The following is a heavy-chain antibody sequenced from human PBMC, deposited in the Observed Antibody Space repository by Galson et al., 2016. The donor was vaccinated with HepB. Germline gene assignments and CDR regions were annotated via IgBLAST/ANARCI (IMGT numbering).Heavy chain of an antibody. J-gene: IGHJ4*02. CDR2: DSMDGRRK. V-gene: IGHV3-30*18. CDR1: GFIFRGYG. D-gene: IGHD2/OR15-2a*01. Sequence: SLRLSCAGSGFIFRGYGMHWVRQAPGKGLEWVAADSMDGRRKFYADSGRGRFTISRDNSNNMLFLQMDSLRPDDTAVYYCAKRHEYCPPVGCSVDYCGQGTLGSVS. CDR3: AKRHEYCPPVGCSVDY.